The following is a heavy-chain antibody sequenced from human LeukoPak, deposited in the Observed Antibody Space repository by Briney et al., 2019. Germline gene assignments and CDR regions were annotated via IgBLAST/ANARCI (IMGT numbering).Heavy chain of an antibody. Sequence: GGSLRLSCAASGFTFSSYAMHWVRQATGKGLEWVAVISYDGSNKYYADSVKGRFTISRDNSKNTLYLQMNSLRAEDTAVYYCARDSYQDYYGRFDPWGQGTLVIVSS. V-gene: IGHV3-30-3*01. D-gene: IGHD3-10*01. CDR2: ISYDGSNK. J-gene: IGHJ5*02. CDR1: GFTFSSYA. CDR3: ARDSYQDYYGRFDP.